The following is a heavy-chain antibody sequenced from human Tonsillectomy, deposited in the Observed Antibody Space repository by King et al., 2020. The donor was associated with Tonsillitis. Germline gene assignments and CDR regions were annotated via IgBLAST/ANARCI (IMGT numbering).Heavy chain of an antibody. Sequence: QVQLVQSGAEVKKPGASVKVSCKTSGYSFTAFYMHWVRQAPGQGLEWMGWINPKSGGTNYAQNSQGRVTMTRDTSISTVYMELSRLKSDDTAVYYCARERLGDDAFDVWGQGTMVTVSS. J-gene: IGHJ3*01. CDR1: GYSFTAFY. D-gene: IGHD3-10*01. CDR2: INPKSGGT. V-gene: IGHV1-2*02. CDR3: ARERLGDDAFDV.